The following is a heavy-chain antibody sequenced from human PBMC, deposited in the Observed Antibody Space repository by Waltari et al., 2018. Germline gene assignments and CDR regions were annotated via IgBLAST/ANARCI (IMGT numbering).Heavy chain of an antibody. CDR3: ASLGGYCSSTSCYGWFDP. V-gene: IGHV4-39*07. CDR1: GGSISSSSYY. CDR2: IYYSGST. D-gene: IGHD2-2*01. J-gene: IGHJ5*02. Sequence: QLQLQESGPGLVKPSETLSLTCTVSGGSISSSSYYWGWIRQPPGKGLEWIGSIYYSGSTYDNPSLKSRVTISVDTSKNQFSLKLSSVTAADTAVYYCASLGGYCSSTSCYGWFDPWGQGTLVTVSS.